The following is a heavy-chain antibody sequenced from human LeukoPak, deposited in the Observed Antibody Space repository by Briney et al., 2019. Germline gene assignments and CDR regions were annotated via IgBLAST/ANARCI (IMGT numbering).Heavy chain of an antibody. J-gene: IGHJ5*02. V-gene: IGHV3-48*01. CDR2: ITRSGSAK. CDR3: ARERNPFGKIAVDWFDP. D-gene: IGHD2-15*01. Sequence: TGGSLRLSCAASGFTFSSYSMNWVRQAPGKGLEWVSYITRSGSAKYYADAVKGRFTISRDNAKNSLYLQMNSLRAEDTAVYYCARERNPFGKIAVDWFDPWGQGTLVTVSS. CDR1: GFTFSSYS.